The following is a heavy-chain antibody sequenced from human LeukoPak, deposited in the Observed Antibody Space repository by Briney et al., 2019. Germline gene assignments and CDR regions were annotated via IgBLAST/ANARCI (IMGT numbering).Heavy chain of an antibody. V-gene: IGHV4-31*03. J-gene: IGHJ4*02. CDR3: ARRLAVAGGWVSYFDY. Sequence: PSETLSLTCTVSGGSISSAGYYWSCIRQHPVKGLDWIGYIYYSGSTYYNPSLKSRVTISVDTSKNQFSLKLSSVTAADTAVYYCARRLAVAGGWVSYFDYWGQGTLVTVSS. CDR2: IYYSGST. D-gene: IGHD6-19*01. CDR1: GGSISSAGYY.